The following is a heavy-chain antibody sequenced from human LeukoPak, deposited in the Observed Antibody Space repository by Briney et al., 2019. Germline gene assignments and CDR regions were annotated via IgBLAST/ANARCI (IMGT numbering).Heavy chain of an antibody. CDR2: ISDSGGGT. J-gene: IGHJ4*02. Sequence: GGSLRLSCAASGFTFNTYSMNWARQAPGKGLEWVSTISDSGGGTYYADSVKGRFTISRDNSKNTLYLQMSSLRADDTAVYYCDGADFWGQGTLVTVSS. V-gene: IGHV3-23*01. CDR3: DGADF. CDR1: GFTFNTYS.